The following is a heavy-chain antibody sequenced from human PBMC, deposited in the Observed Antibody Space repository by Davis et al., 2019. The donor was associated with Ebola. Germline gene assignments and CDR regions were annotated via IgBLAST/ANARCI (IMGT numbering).Heavy chain of an antibody. CDR2: IYYSGTT. V-gene: IGHV4-30-4*08. D-gene: IGHD3-22*01. Sequence: WVRQPPGKGLEWIGYIYYSGTTYHNPSFKSRLTMSIDTSKNQFSLRLTSVTAADTAIYYCARVHYSDGSGYYGRWFDPWGQGALVTVS. CDR3: ARVHYSDGSGYYGRWFDP. J-gene: IGHJ5*02.